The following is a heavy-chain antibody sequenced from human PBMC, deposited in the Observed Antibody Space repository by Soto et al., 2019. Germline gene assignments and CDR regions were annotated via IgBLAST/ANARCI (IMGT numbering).Heavy chain of an antibody. V-gene: IGHV4-59*08. CDR2: VYYTGTT. J-gene: IGHJ5*02. CDR1: GGSINNYY. CDR3: ARLGGYYHSLDT. Sequence: PSETLSLTCTVCGGSINNYYWTWIRQPPGMGLEWIGYVYYTGTTSYNPSLKSRVTISIDGSKNQISLKLSSVTAGDTTFYYCARLGGYYHSLDTWGQGTLVTVSS. D-gene: IGHD3-22*01.